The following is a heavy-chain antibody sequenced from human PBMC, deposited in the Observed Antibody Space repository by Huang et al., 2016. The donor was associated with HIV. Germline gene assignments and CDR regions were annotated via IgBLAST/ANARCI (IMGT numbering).Heavy chain of an antibody. Sequence: QVQLVQSGAEVKKPGASVKVSCKASGFNFNNYDFNWVRQASGQGVGGVGWLNPKSGNTGYAQKFQGRGNMTRNTSITTAYMELRSLRSEETAVYYCARARGFLYDSTGYYSRYYFDSWGQGTLVTISS. CDR2: LNPKSGNT. CDR1: GFNFNNYD. J-gene: IGHJ4*02. D-gene: IGHD3-22*01. CDR3: ARARGFLYDSTGYYSRYYFDS. V-gene: IGHV1-8*02.